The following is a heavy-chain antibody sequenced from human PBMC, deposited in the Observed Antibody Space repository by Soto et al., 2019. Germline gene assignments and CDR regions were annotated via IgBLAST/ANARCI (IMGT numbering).Heavy chain of an antibody. CDR2: VYYRGST. V-gene: IGHV4-61*05. D-gene: IGHD3-22*01. CDR1: GDSISTSRYY. J-gene: IGHJ4*02. CDR3: ARASGDPYDTSVTFDY. Sequence: PSETLSLTCTVSGDSISTSRYYWGWIRQPPGRGLEWIGYVYYRGSTNYNPSLKSRVTISVDTSKRQFSLKLSSVTAADTAVYFCARASGDPYDTSVTFDYWGRGTLVTVSS.